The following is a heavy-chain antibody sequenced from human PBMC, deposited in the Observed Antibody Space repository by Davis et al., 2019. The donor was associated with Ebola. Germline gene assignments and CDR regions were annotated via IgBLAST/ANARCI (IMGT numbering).Heavy chain of an antibody. D-gene: IGHD3-3*01. Sequence: PGGSLRLSCAVSGFTFSSSTMTWVRQAPGKGLEWVSSISSSSRYIYYADSVKGRLTISRDNANNSLYRQMSSLRAEDTAVYFCARDDPLGTLITIWGQGTLVSVSS. CDR2: ISSSSRYI. V-gene: IGHV3-21*01. CDR3: ARDDPLGTLITI. CDR1: GFTFSSST. J-gene: IGHJ4*02.